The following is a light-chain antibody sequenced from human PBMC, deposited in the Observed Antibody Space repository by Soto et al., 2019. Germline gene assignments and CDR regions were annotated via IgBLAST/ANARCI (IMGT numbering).Light chain of an antibody. Sequence: DIQMTQSPSTLSASVGDTVTITCRASQTISNWLAWYQQKPGKAPKLLIYQASTLESGVPSRFSGSGSETEFTLTISSVQPEDFATYYCQHYNTYSWFTFGPGTKVDIK. CDR3: QHYNTYSWFT. V-gene: IGKV1-5*03. CDR2: QAS. CDR1: QTISNW. J-gene: IGKJ3*01.